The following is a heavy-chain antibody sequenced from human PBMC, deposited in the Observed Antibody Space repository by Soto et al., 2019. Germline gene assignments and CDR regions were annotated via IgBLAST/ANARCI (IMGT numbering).Heavy chain of an antibody. Sequence: GGSLRLSCAASGFTFSSYSMNWVRQAPGKGLEWVSYISSSSSTIYYADSVKGRFTISRDNAKNSLYLQMNSLRDEDTAVYYCAREVRYYDSSGNFDYWGQGTLVTVSS. CDR1: GFTFSSYS. J-gene: IGHJ4*02. CDR2: ISSSSSTI. CDR3: AREVRYYDSSGNFDY. V-gene: IGHV3-48*02. D-gene: IGHD3-22*01.